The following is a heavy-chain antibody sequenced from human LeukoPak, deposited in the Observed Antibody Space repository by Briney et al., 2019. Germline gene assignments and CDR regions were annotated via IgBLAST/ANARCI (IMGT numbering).Heavy chain of an antibody. CDR2: ISAYNGNT. CDR1: GYTFTSYG. Sequence: ASVKVSCKASGYTFTSYGISWVRQAPGQGLEWMGWISAYNGNTNYAQKLQGRVTMTTDTSTSTAYMELRSLRSDDTAVYYCARGPRTLSRSIDIVVVPAALDYWGQGTLVTVSS. D-gene: IGHD2-2*01. V-gene: IGHV1-18*01. J-gene: IGHJ4*02. CDR3: ARGPRTLSRSIDIVVVPAALDY.